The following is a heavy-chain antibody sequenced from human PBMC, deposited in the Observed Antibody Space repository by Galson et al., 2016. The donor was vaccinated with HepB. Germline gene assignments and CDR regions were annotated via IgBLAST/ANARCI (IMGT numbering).Heavy chain of an antibody. V-gene: IGHV3-74*01. D-gene: IGHD3-10*01. CDR1: GSTFTSYW. J-gene: IGHJ6*01. CDR2: INSDGSST. Sequence: SLRLSCAASGSTFTSYWIHWVRQVPGEGLVWVSRINSDGSSTHYADSVKGRFTISRDNAKNTVYLQMNSLRVEDTAVYYCARVGVIPYYYYGMDVWGQGTMVIVSS. CDR3: ARVGVIPYYYYGMDV.